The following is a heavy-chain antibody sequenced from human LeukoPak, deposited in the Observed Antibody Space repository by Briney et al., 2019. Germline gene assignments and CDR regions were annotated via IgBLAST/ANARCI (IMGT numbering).Heavy chain of an antibody. V-gene: IGHV1-2*02. CDR1: GYTFTGYY. CDR2: INPNSGGT. Sequence: ASVKVSCKASGYTFTGYYMHWVRQAPGQGLEWMGWINPNSGGTNYAQKFQGRVTMTRDTSISTAYMELSRLRSDDTAVYYCARASALTQYSSGWYLDYWGQGTLVTVSS. D-gene: IGHD6-19*01. CDR3: ARASALTQYSSGWYLDY. J-gene: IGHJ4*02.